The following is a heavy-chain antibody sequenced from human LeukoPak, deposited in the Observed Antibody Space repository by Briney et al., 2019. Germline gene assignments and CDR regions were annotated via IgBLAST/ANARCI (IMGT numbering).Heavy chain of an antibody. J-gene: IGHJ4*02. CDR2: IYYSGST. Sequence: SETLSLTCTVSGGSISSYYRSWIRQPPGKGLEWLGYIYYSGSTNYNPSLKSRVTISVDTSKNQFSLKLSSVTAADTAVYYCAAAGYSGYDPPFDYWGQGTLVTVSS. V-gene: IGHV4-59*01. CDR3: AAAGYSGYDPPFDY. D-gene: IGHD5-12*01. CDR1: GGSISSYY.